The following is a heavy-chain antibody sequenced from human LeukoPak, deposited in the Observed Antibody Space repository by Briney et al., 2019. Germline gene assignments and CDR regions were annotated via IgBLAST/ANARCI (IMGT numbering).Heavy chain of an antibody. J-gene: IGHJ4*02. Sequence: PGGSLRLSCAASGFSFSDYYMNWIRQAPGKGLQWLAYITNSGDITYYADSVKGRFTVTRDNAKNSLFLQMNNLRADDTAVYYCARRPRGWERYFEFWGQGVLVTVSS. V-gene: IGHV3-11*01. CDR1: GFSFSDYY. CDR3: ARRPRGWERYFEF. D-gene: IGHD1-26*01. CDR2: ITNSGDIT.